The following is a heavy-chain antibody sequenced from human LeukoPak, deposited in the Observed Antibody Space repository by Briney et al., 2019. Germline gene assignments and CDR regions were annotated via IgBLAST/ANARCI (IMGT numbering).Heavy chain of an antibody. CDR3: ASTYYYDSSGYYWGAFDI. J-gene: IGHJ3*02. CDR1: GGSISSSSYY. CDR2: IYYSGST. V-gene: IGHV4-61*05. Sequence: PSETLSLTCTVSGGSISSSSYYWGWIRQPPGKGLEWIGYIYYSGSTNYNPSLKSRVTISVDTSKNQFSLKLSSVTAADTAVYYCASTYYYDSSGYYWGAFDIWGQGTMVTVSS. D-gene: IGHD3-22*01.